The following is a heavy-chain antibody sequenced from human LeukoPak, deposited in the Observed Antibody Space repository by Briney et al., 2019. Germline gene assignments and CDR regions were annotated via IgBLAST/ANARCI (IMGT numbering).Heavy chain of an antibody. CDR1: GDSISSGGYY. V-gene: IGHV4-31*03. CDR3: ARGIGYCSSTSCENWFDP. CDR2: IYYSGST. Sequence: PSETLSLTCTVSGDSISSGGYYWSWIRQHPGKGLEWIGYIYYSGSTYYNPSLKSRVTISVDTSKNQFSLKLSSVTAADTAMYYCARGIGYCSSTSCENWFDPWGQGTLVTVSS. J-gene: IGHJ5*02. D-gene: IGHD2-2*01.